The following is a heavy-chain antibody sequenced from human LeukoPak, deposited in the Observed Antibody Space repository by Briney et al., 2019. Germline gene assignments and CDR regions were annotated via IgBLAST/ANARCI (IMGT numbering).Heavy chain of an antibody. V-gene: IGHV1-18*01. J-gene: IGHJ4*02. CDR2: ISGYNGNT. CDR1: GYTFTSYG. CDR3: ARDLGGVVPTAMYTDY. D-gene: IGHD2-2*01. Sequence: ASVKVSCKASGYTFTSYGVSWVRQAPGQGLEWMGWISGYNGNTNYAQKLQGRVTMTTDTSTSTAYMELRSLRSDDTAAYYCARDLGGVVPTAMYTDYWGQGTLVTVSS.